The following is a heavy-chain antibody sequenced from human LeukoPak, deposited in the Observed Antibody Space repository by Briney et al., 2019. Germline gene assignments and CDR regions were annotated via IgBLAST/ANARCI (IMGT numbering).Heavy chain of an antibody. J-gene: IGHJ3*02. D-gene: IGHD7-27*01. CDR3: ARSPGHDAFDI. CDR1: GFTFSSYW. Sequence: GGSLRLSCAASGFTFSSYWMSWVRQAPGKGLEWVANIKQDGSEKYYVDSVKGQFTISRDNAKNSLYLQMNSLRAEDTAVYYCARSPGHDAFDIWGQGTMVTVSS. CDR2: IKQDGSEK. V-gene: IGHV3-7*01.